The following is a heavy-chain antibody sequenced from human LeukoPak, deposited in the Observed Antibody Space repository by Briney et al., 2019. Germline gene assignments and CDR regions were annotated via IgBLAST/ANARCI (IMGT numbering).Heavy chain of an antibody. CDR1: GYTFTSYD. CDR3: ATGLRYSSGWSDVEFDY. J-gene: IGHJ4*02. D-gene: IGHD6-19*01. Sequence: ASVKVSCKASGYTFTSYDINWVRQATGQGLEWMGWMSPNSGKIGYAQKFQDRVTMTRDTSISTAYMELSSLRFEDTAVYYCATGLRYSSGWSDVEFDYWGQGTLVTVSS. CDR2: MSPNSGKI. V-gene: IGHV1-8*01.